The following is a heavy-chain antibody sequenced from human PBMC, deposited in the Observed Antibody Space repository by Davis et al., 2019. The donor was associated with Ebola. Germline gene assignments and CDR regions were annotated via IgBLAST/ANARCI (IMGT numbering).Heavy chain of an antibody. D-gene: IGHD4-17*01. CDR1: GYTFTGYY. V-gene: IGHV1-2*02. CDR2: INPNSGGT. Sequence: ASVKVSCKASGYTFTGYYMHWVRQAPGQGLEWMGWINPNSGGTNYAQKFQGRVTMTRDTSISTAYMELSRLRSDDTAVYYCARFYGDYAKYYYYYGMDVWGQGTTVTVSS. J-gene: IGHJ6*02. CDR3: ARFYGDYAKYYYYYGMDV.